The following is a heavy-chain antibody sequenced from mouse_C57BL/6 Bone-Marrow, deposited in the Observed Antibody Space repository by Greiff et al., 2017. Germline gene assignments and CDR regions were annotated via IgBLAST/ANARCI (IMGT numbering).Heavy chain of an antibody. CDR3: ASLLYYYSMDY. J-gene: IGHJ4*01. Sequence: QVLLQQSGPELVKPGASVKISCTASGYAFSSSWMNWVKQRPGKGLEWIGRIYPGDGDTNYTGKFKGKATLTADKSSSTAYMQLSSLTSEDSAIYFCASLLYYYSMDYWGRGTSVTVSA. V-gene: IGHV1-82*01. CDR2: IYPGDGDT. D-gene: IGHD2-10*01. CDR1: GYAFSSSW.